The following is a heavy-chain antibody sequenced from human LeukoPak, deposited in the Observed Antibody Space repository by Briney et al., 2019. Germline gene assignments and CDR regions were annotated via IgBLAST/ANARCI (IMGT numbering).Heavy chain of an antibody. V-gene: IGHV4-4*07. D-gene: IGHD4/OR15-4a*01. Sequence: PSETLSLTSTVSGGSISSYYWSWIRQPAGQGLEWIGRIYASGSTNYNPSLKSRVTVSVDTSKNQFSLKLSSVTAADTAVYYCARSNVPYNWFDPWGQGTLVTVSS. J-gene: IGHJ5*02. CDR1: GGSISSYY. CDR3: ARSNVPYNWFDP. CDR2: IYASGST.